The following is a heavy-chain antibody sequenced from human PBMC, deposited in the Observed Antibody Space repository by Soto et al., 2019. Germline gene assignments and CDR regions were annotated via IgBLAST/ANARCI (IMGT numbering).Heavy chain of an antibody. CDR1: GFSLSTSGMC. J-gene: IGHJ4*02. CDR3: ARVTYYYDSSGYYYFDY. D-gene: IGHD3-22*01. CDR2: IDWDDDK. Sequence: SGPTLVNPTQTLTLTCTFSGFSLSTSGMCVSWIRQPPGKALEWLALIDWDDDKYYSTSLKTRLTISKDTSKNLVVLTMTNMDPVDTSTYYCARVTYYYDSSGYYYFDYWGQGTLVTVSS. V-gene: IGHV2-70*01.